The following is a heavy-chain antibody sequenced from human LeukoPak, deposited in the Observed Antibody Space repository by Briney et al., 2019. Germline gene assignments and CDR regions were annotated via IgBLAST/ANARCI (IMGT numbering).Heavy chain of an antibody. J-gene: IGHJ4*02. V-gene: IGHV1-18*01. CDR1: GYTFNSYG. D-gene: IGHD3-3*01. Sequence: GASVKVSCKASGYTFNSYGISWVRQAPGHGLEWMGYINAYDGNTNYAQNFQGRVTMTTDTSTTTGYMELRSLRSDDTAVYYCARVGTITIFGGDYWGQGTLVTVSS. CDR3: ARVGTITIFGGDY. CDR2: INAYDGNT.